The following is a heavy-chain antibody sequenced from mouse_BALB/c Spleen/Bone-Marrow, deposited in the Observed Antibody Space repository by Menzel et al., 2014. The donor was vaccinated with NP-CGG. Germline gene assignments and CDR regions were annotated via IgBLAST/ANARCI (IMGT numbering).Heavy chain of an antibody. J-gene: IGHJ1*01. CDR1: GNTFTSYD. V-gene: IGHV1S56*01. CDR2: IFPGDSTT. Sequence: VQLQQSGVELVKPGASVKLSCKASGNTFTSYDINWVRQRPEQGLEWIGWIFPGDSTTKYNEKFKGKATLSIDKSSSTVHMQLSRLTSEDSAVYFCVRSRLRDWYFDVWGAGTTVTISS. D-gene: IGHD1-2*01. CDR3: VRSRLRDWYFDV.